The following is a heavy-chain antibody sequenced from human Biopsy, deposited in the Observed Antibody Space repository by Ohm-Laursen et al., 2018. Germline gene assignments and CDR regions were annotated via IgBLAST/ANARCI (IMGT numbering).Heavy chain of an antibody. CDR2: IIPMLGTV. CDR3: ARDTLMAQHLVPGENWFDP. V-gene: IGHV1-69*10. Sequence: SVKASCKASGGTFQKYGVTWVRQAPGQGLEWMGGIIPMLGTVQYARKLRGRVTITADKPTSTAYMELTSPTSDDTAVYYCARDTLMAQHLVPGENWFDPWGQGTLVTVSS. J-gene: IGHJ5*02. D-gene: IGHD3-10*01. CDR1: GGTFQKYG.